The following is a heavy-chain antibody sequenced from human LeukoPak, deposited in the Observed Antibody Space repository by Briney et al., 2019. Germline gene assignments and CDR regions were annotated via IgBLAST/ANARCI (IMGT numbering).Heavy chain of an antibody. V-gene: IGHV4-4*02. CDR3: ARSATGWDFFDY. CDR2: IYHSGYT. D-gene: IGHD6-19*01. Sequence: RPSGTLSLTCAVFGSSISSSNWWCCVRQSPGKRLEWIGEIYHSGYTRYTPSLTSRLTLSVDQSKNQFSLKLSSVTAADTAVYFCARSATGWDFFDYWGQGTLVTVSS. CDR1: GSSISSSNW. J-gene: IGHJ4*02.